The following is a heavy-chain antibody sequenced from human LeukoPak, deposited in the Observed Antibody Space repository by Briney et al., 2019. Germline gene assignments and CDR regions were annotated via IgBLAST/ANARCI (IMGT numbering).Heavy chain of an antibody. V-gene: IGHV3-33*01. CDR3: ARDSDYYDSSAYSFRGGHHYDF. Sequence: PGGSLRLSCVASGLTLSSNNMHWVRQAPGKGLEWVAVIWHDGSYKYYVDSVKGRFTISRDNSKNTVYLQMNSLGAEDTAVYSCARDSDYYDSSAYSFRGGHHYDFWGQGTLVTVSS. CDR2: IWHDGSYK. D-gene: IGHD3-22*01. CDR1: GLTLSSNN. J-gene: IGHJ4*02.